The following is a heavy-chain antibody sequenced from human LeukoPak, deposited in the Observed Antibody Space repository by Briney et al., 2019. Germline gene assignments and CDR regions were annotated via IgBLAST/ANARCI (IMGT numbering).Heavy chain of an antibody. V-gene: IGHV4-59*01. D-gene: IGHD2-2*01. CDR3: ARGYHYYYMDV. J-gene: IGHJ6*03. Sequence: SETLSLTCTVSGGSISSNYWSWIRQPPGKGLEWIGYIYYSGSTNYNPSLKSRVTISVDTSKNQFSLKLSSVTAADTAVYYCARGYHYYYMDVWGKGTTVTISS. CDR1: GGSISSNY. CDR2: IYYSGST.